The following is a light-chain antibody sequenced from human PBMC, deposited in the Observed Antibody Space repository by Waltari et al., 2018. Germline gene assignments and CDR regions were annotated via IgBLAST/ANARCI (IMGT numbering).Light chain of an antibody. J-gene: IGLJ3*02. Sequence: QTVVTQEPSFSVSPGGTVTSTCGLNSGSGRPTHYRSWYQQTPGQAPRMLIYSTNIRSSGVPDRFSGSIFGNKAALTITGAQADDESDYYCVLYMTYGISMFGGGTKLTVL. CDR2: STN. CDR3: VLYMTYGISM. V-gene: IGLV8-61*01. CDR1: SGSGRPTHY.